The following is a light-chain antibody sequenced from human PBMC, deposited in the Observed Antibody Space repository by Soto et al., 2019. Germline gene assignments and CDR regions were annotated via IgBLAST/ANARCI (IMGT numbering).Light chain of an antibody. CDR2: DAS. J-gene: IGKJ2*01. CDR3: HQFDNLPFT. CDR1: QHIRHF. Sequence: DIQMTQSPSSLSASVGDRVTITCQASQHIRHFLNWYQQKPGKAPKLLIYDASNLETGVPSRFSGGGSGIDFTLIITSLQPEDFATYYCHQFDNLPFTFGLGTKLDI. V-gene: IGKV1-33*01.